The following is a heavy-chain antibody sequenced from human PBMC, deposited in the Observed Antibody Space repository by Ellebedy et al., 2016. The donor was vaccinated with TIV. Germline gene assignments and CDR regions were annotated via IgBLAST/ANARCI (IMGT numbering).Heavy chain of an antibody. CDR2: INPSGGST. CDR1: GYTFTSYY. J-gene: IGHJ4*02. D-gene: IGHD3-22*01. Sequence: AASVKVSCKASGYTFTSYYMHWVRQAPGQGLEWMGLINPSGGSTSYAQKFQGRVTMTRDTSTSTVYMELSSLRSEDTAVYYCAREKHYYDSSGYLFDYWGQGTLVTVSS. V-gene: IGHV1-46*01. CDR3: AREKHYYDSSGYLFDY.